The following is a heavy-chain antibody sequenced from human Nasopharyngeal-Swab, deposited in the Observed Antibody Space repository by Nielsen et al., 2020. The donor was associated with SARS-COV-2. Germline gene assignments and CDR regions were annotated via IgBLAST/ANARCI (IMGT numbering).Heavy chain of an antibody. CDR1: GYTFPGHC. CDR2: ISVYNADT. CDR3: AIDIEGWLVVRSLLFDY. Sequence: ASVKVSCKASGYTFPGHCIHWVRQAPGQGLEWMGWISVYNADTNYAQKLQGRVSMTTDTSTSTAYMELRSLRSDDTAIYYCAIDIEGWLVVRSLLFDYWGQGTLVTVSS. J-gene: IGHJ4*02. V-gene: IGHV1-18*01. D-gene: IGHD3-22*01.